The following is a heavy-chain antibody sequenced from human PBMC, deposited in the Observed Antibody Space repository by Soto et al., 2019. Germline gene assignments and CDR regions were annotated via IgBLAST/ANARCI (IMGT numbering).Heavy chain of an antibody. V-gene: IGHV1-69*01. Sequence: QVQLEQSGAEVKKPGSSVKVSCKASGGTFNTFPISWVRQAPGQGLEWIGGIIPIFETANYAQRLQDRLTITADESTRTAYMELSRLTSDATAIYFCATSTSSSWQNDYWGLGTLVVVSS. CDR2: IIPIFETA. J-gene: IGHJ4*02. CDR1: GGTFNTFP. CDR3: ATSTSSSWQNDY. D-gene: IGHD6-13*01.